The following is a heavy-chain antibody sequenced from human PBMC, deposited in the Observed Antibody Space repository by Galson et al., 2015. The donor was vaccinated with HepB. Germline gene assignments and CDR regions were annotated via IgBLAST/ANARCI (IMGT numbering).Heavy chain of an antibody. V-gene: IGHV3-7*03. J-gene: IGHJ4*02. CDR3: ARESLVLALPSLTD. CDR2: IKQDGSEK. Sequence: SLRLSCAASGFTFSSYWMSWVRQAPGKGLEWVANIKQDGSEKYYVDSVKGRFTISRDNAKNSLYLQMNSLRAEDTAVYYCARESLVLALPSLTDWGQGTLVTVSS. CDR1: GFTFSSYW. D-gene: IGHD2-8*01.